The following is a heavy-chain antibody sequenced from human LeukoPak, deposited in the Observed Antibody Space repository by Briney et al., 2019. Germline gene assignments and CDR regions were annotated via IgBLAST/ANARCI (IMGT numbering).Heavy chain of an antibody. CDR1: GFTFSSYW. Sequence: GGSLRLSCAASGFTFSSYWMKWVRQAPGKGLEWVANIEQDGRKKYYVDSVKGRFTISRDNTKNSLYLQMNSLRADDTAVYYCARDLSAKDDYWGQGTLVTVSS. J-gene: IGHJ4*02. CDR3: ARDLSAKDDY. CDR2: IEQDGRKK. V-gene: IGHV3-7*01.